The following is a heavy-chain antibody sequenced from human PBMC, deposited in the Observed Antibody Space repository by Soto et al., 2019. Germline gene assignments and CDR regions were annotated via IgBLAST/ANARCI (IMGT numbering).Heavy chain of an antibody. D-gene: IGHD4-17*01. CDR2: ISWNSGNL. CDR1: GFTFDDYA. J-gene: IGHJ4*02. CDR3: AKGASTTVFAFNDY. Sequence: EVQLVESGGGLVQPGGSLRLSCAASGFTFDDYAMHWVRQGPGKGLEWVSSISWNSGNLGYADSVKGRFTLSRDNAKNSLYLQMNSLRGEDTALYYCAKGASTTVFAFNDYWGQGTLVTVSS. V-gene: IGHV3-9*01.